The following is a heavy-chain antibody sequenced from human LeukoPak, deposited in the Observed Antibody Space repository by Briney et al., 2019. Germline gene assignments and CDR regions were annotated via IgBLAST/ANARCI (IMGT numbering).Heavy chain of an antibody. V-gene: IGHV3-21*04. D-gene: IGHD3-10*01. J-gene: IGHJ4*02. CDR3: AKSFYGSGSPIPPLFDY. CDR2: ISSEENVV. CDR1: GFTFNSYS. Sequence: GGSLRLSCAASGFTFNSYSMNWVRQAPGEGLEWVSSISSEENVVYYADSVKGRFTISRDNSKNTLYLQMNSLRAEDTAVYYCAKSFYGSGSPIPPLFDYWGQGTLVTVSS.